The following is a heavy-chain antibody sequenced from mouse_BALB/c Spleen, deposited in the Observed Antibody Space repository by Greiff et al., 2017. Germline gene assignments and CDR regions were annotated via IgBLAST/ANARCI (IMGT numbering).Heavy chain of an antibody. D-gene: IGHD1-1*01. CDR2: IWAGGST. CDR1: GFSLTSYG. Sequence: VQLMESGPGLVAPSQSLSITCTVSGFSLTSYGVHWVRQPPGKGLEWLGVIWAGGSTNYNSALMSRLSISKDNSKSQVFLKMNSLQTDDTAMYYCARDWTSTVRLMDYWGQGTSVTVSS. V-gene: IGHV2-9*02. J-gene: IGHJ4*01. CDR3: ARDWTSTVRLMDY.